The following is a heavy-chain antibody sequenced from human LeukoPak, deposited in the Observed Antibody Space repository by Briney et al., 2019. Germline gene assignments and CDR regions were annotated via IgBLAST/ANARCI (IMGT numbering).Heavy chain of an antibody. CDR3: AKRSVAGKKAFDY. D-gene: IGHD6-19*01. Sequence: PGGSLRLSCVASGFSLSRYWMSWVRQAPGKGLEWVANIGKDGSGNHYVDSVKGRFAISRDNSKNTLYLQMNSLRAEDTAVYYCAKRSVAGKKAFDYWGQGTLVTVSS. J-gene: IGHJ4*02. V-gene: IGHV3-7*03. CDR2: IGKDGSGN. CDR1: GFSLSRYW.